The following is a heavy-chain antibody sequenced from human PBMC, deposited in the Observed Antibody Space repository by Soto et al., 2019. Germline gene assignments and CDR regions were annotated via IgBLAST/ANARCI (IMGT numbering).Heavy chain of an antibody. V-gene: IGHV1-69*12. Sequence: QGQLVQSGAEVKKPGSSVKVSCTASGGTFSRYAISWVRQAPGQGLEWMGGIIPIFGTANYAQKFDDRVTITADECTSIAYMELSSTRSVDTDVYYCAGFGFYDSGSALAFGYWGQGTMVTVSS. CDR1: GGTFSRYA. J-gene: IGHJ3*01. D-gene: IGHD3-10*01. CDR2: IIPIFGTA. CDR3: AGFGFYDSGSALAFGY.